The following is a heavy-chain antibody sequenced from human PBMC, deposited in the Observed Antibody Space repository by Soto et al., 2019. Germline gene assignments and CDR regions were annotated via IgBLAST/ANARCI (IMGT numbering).Heavy chain of an antibody. CDR3: ARDLRLYYYDSSGYYQSYFDY. V-gene: IGHV1-18*04. Sequence: QVQLVQSGAEVKKPGASVKVSCKASGYTFTSYGISWVRQAPGQGLEWMGWISAYNGNTNYAQKLQGRVTMTTDTSTSTAYMELRSLRSDDTAVYYCARDLRLYYYDSSGYYQSYFDYWGQGTLVTVSS. J-gene: IGHJ4*02. CDR2: ISAYNGNT. CDR1: GYTFTSYG. D-gene: IGHD3-22*01.